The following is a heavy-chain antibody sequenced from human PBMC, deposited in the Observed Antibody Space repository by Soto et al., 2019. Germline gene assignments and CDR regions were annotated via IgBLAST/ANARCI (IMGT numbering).Heavy chain of an antibody. CDR3: AKDGDIVVVPAAVGWGYYFDY. J-gene: IGHJ4*02. CDR2: ISGSGGST. V-gene: IGHV3-23*01. Sequence: GGSLRLSCAASGFTFSSYAMSWVRQAPGKGLEWVSAISGSGGSTYYADSVKGRFTISRDNSKNPLYLQMNSLRAEDTAVYYCAKDGDIVVVPAAVGWGYYFDYWGQGTLVTVSS. CDR1: GFTFSSYA. D-gene: IGHD2-2*01.